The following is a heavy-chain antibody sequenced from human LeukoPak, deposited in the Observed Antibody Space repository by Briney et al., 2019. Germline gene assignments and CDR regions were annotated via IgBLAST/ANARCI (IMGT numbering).Heavy chain of an antibody. D-gene: IGHD3-3*01. CDR2: IYYSGST. Sequence: SETLSLTCTVSGGSISSGDYYWSWIRQPPGKGLEWIGYIYYSGSTYYNPSLKSRVTISVDTSKNQFSLKLSSVTAADTAVYYCARNYDFWGGSNWFDPWGQGTLVTVSS. J-gene: IGHJ5*02. CDR1: GGSISSGDYY. CDR3: ARNYDFWGGSNWFDP. V-gene: IGHV4-30-4*01.